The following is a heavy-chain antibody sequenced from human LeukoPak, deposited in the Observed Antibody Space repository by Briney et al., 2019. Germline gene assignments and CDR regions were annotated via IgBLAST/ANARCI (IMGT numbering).Heavy chain of an antibody. V-gene: IGHV4-61*02. D-gene: IGHD1-1*01. CDR3: ARGPNWNDVPYNAFDI. J-gene: IGHJ3*02. CDR1: GGSISSGSYY. Sequence: SETLSLTCTVSGGSISSGSYYWSWIRQPAGKGLEWIGRIYTSGSTNYNPSLKSRVTISVDTSKNQFSLKLSSVTAADTAVYYCARGPNWNDVPYNAFDIWGQGTMVTVSS. CDR2: IYTSGST.